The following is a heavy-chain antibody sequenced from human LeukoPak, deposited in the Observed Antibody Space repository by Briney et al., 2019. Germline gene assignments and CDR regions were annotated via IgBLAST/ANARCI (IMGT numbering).Heavy chain of an antibody. D-gene: IGHD3-22*01. CDR1: GFTFSSYW. V-gene: IGHV3-7*01. J-gene: IGHJ3*02. CDR3: AKTASSGYLPDAFDI. CDR2: INQDGGEK. Sequence: GGSLRLSCAASGFTFSSYWMSWVRQAPGKGLEWVANINQDGGEKSYVDSVKGRFTISRDNAKNSLFLQMNSLRAEDTAVYYCAKTASSGYLPDAFDIWGQGTMVTVSS.